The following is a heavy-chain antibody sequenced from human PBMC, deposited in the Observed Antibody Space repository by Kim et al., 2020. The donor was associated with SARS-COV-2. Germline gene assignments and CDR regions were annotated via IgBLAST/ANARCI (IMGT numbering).Heavy chain of an antibody. V-gene: IGHV4-39*01. Sequence: YTPSTKCRVPRPVDTSKNQFSLKLSSVTAADTAVYYCAAAPIAVAAFDYWGQGTLVTVSS. J-gene: IGHJ4*02. D-gene: IGHD6-19*01. CDR3: AAAPIAVAAFDY.